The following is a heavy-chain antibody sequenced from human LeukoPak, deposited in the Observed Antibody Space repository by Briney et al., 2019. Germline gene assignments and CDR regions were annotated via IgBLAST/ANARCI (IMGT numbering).Heavy chain of an antibody. J-gene: IGHJ6*03. CDR1: GFTFSSYV. CDR3: ARDPYSGSYGDYYYYYMDV. CDR2: ISYDGSNE. Sequence: GRSLRLSCAASGFTFSSYVMHWVRQAPGKGLEWVAIISYDGSNEYYADSVKGRFTISRDNAKNSLYLQMNSLRDEDTAVYYCARDPYSGSYGDYYYYYMDVWGKGTTVTISS. D-gene: IGHD1-26*01. V-gene: IGHV3-30*04.